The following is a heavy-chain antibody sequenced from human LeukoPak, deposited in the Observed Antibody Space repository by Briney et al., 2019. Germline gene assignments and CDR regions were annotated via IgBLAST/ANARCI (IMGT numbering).Heavy chain of an antibody. D-gene: IGHD6-13*01. CDR1: GGSISSGGYS. Sequence: SETLSLTCAVSGGSISSGGYSWSWIRQPPGKGLEWIGYIYYSGSTNYNPSLKSRVTISVDTSKNQFSLKLSSVTAADTAVYYCAGSSSWYGYYYYYYYMDVWGKGTTVTISS. J-gene: IGHJ6*03. V-gene: IGHV4-61*08. CDR3: AGSSSWYGYYYYYYYMDV. CDR2: IYYSGST.